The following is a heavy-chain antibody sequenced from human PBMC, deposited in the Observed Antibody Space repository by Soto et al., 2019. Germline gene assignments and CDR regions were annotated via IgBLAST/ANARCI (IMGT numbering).Heavy chain of an antibody. CDR2: VNPSGGHT. Sequence: QVQLMQSGAEVKKPGASVKVSCKASGDTFTDYYIHWVRQAPGQGLEWMGTVNPSGGHTTYAQHFLGRVTMTRDNSTSTRYMELTSLTSDDTAIYYCARGGHVVVVTAALDYWGQGTLVTVSS. CDR1: GDTFTDYY. D-gene: IGHD2-21*02. J-gene: IGHJ4*02. CDR3: ARGGHVVVVTAALDY. V-gene: IGHV1-46*01.